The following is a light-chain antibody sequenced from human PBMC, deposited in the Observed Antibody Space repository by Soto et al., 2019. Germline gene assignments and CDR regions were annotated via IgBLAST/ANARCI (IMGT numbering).Light chain of an antibody. J-gene: IGKJ2*01. Sequence: ETVLTQAPGTESLSPGERATLSCRTSQSVNSNYLAWYQQKPGQAPRLLIYGVFNRATGIPDRFSGSGSGTDFTLTISGLEPEDSAVYYCQHYDGSPRTFGQGTKLEIK. CDR1: QSVNSNY. CDR2: GVF. CDR3: QHYDGSPRT. V-gene: IGKV3-20*01.